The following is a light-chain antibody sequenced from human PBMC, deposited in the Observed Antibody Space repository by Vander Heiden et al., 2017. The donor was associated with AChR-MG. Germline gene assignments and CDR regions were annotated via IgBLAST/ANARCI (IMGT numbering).Light chain of an antibody. CDR2: DAS. CDR3: QQRSNWPPVT. V-gene: IGKV3-11*01. Sequence: SVLPTSPATLSLSPGETATLSRTPSQRVSSYLAWYQQKPGQAPRRLIYDASNRATGIPARFSGSGSGTDFTLTISSLEPEDFAVYYCQQRSNWPPVTFGGGTKVEIK. CDR1: QRVSSY. J-gene: IGKJ4*01.